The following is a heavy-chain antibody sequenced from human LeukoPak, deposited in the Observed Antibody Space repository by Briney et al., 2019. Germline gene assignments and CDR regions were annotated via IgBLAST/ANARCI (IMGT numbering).Heavy chain of an antibody. V-gene: IGHV3-48*01. CDR2: ISGSSSPI. CDR3: ARGGLVVITIDY. Sequence: GGSLRLSCAVSGFTFSDYSMNWVRQAPGKGLEWVSYISGSSSPIYYADSVKGRFTISRDNAKNSLYLQMNSLRAEDTAVYYCARGGLVVITIDYWGQGTLVTVSS. D-gene: IGHD3-22*01. J-gene: IGHJ4*02. CDR1: GFTFSDYS.